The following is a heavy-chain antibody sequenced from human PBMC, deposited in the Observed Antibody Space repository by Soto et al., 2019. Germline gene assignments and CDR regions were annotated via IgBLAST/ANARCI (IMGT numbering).Heavy chain of an antibody. CDR2: IRSKAYGGTT. CDR3: TRLRMYYFDY. J-gene: IGHJ4*02. CDR1: GFTFGDYA. D-gene: IGHD4-17*01. Sequence: GGSLRLSCTASGFTFGDYAMSWVRQAPGKGLEWVGFIRSKAYGGTTEYAASVKGRFTISRDDSKSIAYLQMNSLKTEDTAMYYCTRLRMYYFDYWGQGTLVTVSS. V-gene: IGHV3-49*04.